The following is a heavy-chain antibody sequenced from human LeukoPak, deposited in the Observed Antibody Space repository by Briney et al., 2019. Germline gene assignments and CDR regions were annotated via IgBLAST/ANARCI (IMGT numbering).Heavy chain of an antibody. CDR2: ISSSGSTI. V-gene: IGHV3-48*03. Sequence: GGSLRLSCAASGFTFSSYGTHWVRQAPGKGLEWVSYISSSGSTIYYADSVKGRFTISRDNAKNSLYLQMNSLRAEDTAVYYCARLSYCSGGSCSTYYYYYYMDVWGKGTTVTVSS. J-gene: IGHJ6*03. D-gene: IGHD2-15*01. CDR3: ARLSYCSGGSCSTYYYYYYMDV. CDR1: GFTFSSYG.